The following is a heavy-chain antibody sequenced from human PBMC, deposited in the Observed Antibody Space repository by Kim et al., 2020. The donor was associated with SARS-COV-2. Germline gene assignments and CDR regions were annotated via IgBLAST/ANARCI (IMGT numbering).Heavy chain of an antibody. V-gene: IGHV1-18*01. CDR2: INTKKGDT. J-gene: IGHJ4*02. CDR3: VSGTWGEVNDY. Sequence: ASVKVSCKTSGYIFSSYGFSWVRQAPGQGLEWMGWINTKKGDTNYIQKFQDRVIMTTDSSTSTAYMELRSLKSDDTAIYYCVSGTWGEVNDYWCQGTLVT. D-gene: IGHD3-10*01. CDR1: GYIFSSYG.